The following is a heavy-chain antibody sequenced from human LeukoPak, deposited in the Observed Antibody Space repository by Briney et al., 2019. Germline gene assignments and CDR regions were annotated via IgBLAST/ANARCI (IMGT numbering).Heavy chain of an antibody. Sequence: GGSLRLSCAASGFTFSSYGMHWVRQAPGKGLEWVAVIWYDGSNKYYADSVKGRFTISRDNSKNTLYLQMSSLRAEDTAVYYCARGFAINYYDSSGYLHRGQGTLVTVSS. CDR1: GFTFSSYG. D-gene: IGHD3-22*01. CDR2: IWYDGSNK. V-gene: IGHV3-33*01. CDR3: ARGFAINYYDSSGYLH. J-gene: IGHJ4*02.